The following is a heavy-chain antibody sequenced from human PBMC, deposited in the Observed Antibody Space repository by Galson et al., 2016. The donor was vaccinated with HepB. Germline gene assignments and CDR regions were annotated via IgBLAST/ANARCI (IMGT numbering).Heavy chain of an antibody. J-gene: IGHJ4*02. CDR2: IKEDGTQQ. CDR3: ARGHLED. V-gene: IGHV3-7*03. Sequence: SLRLSCAASGFSLSSYWVIWVRQAPGKGLEWVANIKEDGTQQNYVDSVKGRFTISRDNAKNSVFLQMNYLRAEDTAVYYCARGHLEDWGQGTLVTVSS. CDR1: GFSLSSYW.